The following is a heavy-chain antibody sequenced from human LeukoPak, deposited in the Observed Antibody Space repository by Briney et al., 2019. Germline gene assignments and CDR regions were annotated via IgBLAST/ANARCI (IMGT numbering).Heavy chain of an antibody. J-gene: IGHJ4*02. Sequence: AASVKVSCKASGGTFSSYAISWVRQAPGQGLEWMGGFDPEDGETIYAQKFQGRVTMTEDTSTDTAYMELSSLRSEDTAVYYCATIGHRRYSGSNTPGPTDYFDYWGQGTLVTVSS. D-gene: IGHD1-26*01. CDR2: FDPEDGET. V-gene: IGHV1-24*01. CDR3: ATIGHRRYSGSNTPGPTDYFDY. CDR1: GGTFSSYA.